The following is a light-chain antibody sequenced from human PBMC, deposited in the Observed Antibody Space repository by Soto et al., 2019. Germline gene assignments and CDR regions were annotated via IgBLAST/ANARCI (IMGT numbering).Light chain of an antibody. CDR2: DVT. J-gene: IGLJ1*01. V-gene: IGLV2-14*03. CDR3: NSYTSSSTYV. Sequence: QSALTQPASVSGSPGQSITISCTGTISDVGGFNYVSWYQQHPGKAPKLMIYDVTNRPSGVSYRFSGSKSGNTASLTISGLQAEDEADYYRNSYTSSSTYVFGTGTKLTVL. CDR1: ISDVGGFNY.